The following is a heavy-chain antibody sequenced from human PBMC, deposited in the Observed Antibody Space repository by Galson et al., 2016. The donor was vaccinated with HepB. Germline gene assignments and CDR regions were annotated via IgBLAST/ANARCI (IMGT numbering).Heavy chain of an antibody. J-gene: IGHJ6*02. CDR2: IYPGDSDT. CDR1: GYSFSTYW. CDR3: ARQPAAIKYYYFSMDV. Sequence: QSGAEVKKPGESLKISCKGSGYSFSTYWIVWVRQMPGKGLEWMGIIYPGDSDTRYSPSFQGQVTISADKSISIAYLQWNSLKASDTAMYYCARQPAAIKYYYFSMDVWGQGTTVTVSS. V-gene: IGHV5-51*01. D-gene: IGHD2-2*01.